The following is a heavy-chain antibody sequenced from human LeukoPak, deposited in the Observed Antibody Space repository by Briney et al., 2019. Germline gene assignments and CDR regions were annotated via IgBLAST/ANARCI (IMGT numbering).Heavy chain of an antibody. Sequence: SETLSLTCTVSGGSISSYYWNWIRQPPGKGLEWIGYIYYSGSTMYNTSLKSRVTISVDTSKIQFSLKLSSVTAADTAVYYCAIARSESSWPAHFDYWGQGTLVTVSS. CDR3: AIARSESSWPAHFDY. V-gene: IGHV4-59*01. CDR2: IYYSGST. J-gene: IGHJ4*02. CDR1: GGSISSYY. D-gene: IGHD6-13*01.